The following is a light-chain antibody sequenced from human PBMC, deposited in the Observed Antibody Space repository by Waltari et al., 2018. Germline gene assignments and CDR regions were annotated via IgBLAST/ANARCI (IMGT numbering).Light chain of an antibody. V-gene: IGKV1-39*01. CDR2: GAV. J-gene: IGKJ1*01. Sequence: DIQMTPSPSSLPASVGDRVTISCRASQRISSYLNWYQQQPGKAPRLLIYGAVSLQSGVPSRFSGSGSGTDFTLTISSLQPEDFATYYCQQTYRTPRTFGQGTKVDI. CDR1: QRISSY. CDR3: QQTYRTPRT.